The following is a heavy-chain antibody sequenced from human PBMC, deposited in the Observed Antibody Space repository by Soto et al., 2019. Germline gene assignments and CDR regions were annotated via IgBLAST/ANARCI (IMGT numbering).Heavy chain of an antibody. CDR1: GGSISSYY. CDR3: ERDMIAYGGHPRGFDY. V-gene: IGHV4-59*01. J-gene: IGHJ4*02. Sequence: SETLSLTCTVSGGSISSYYWSWIRPPPGKGLEWIGYIYYSGSTNYNPSLKSRVTISVDTSKNQFSLKLSSVTAADTAVYYCERDMIAYGGHPRGFDYWAQGTLVT. CDR2: IYYSGST. D-gene: IGHD4-17*01.